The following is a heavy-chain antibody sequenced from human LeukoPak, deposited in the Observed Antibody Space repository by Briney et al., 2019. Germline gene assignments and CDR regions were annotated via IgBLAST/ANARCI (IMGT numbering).Heavy chain of an antibody. CDR3: AREIGGPTYYDILTGYSKDAFDI. Sequence: SETLSPTCTVSGGSISSYYWSWIRQPPGKGLEWIGYIYYSGSTNYNPSLKSRVTISVDTSKNQFSLKLSSVTAADTAVYYCAREIGGPTYYDILTGYSKDAFDIWGQGTMVTVSS. CDR1: GGSISSYY. D-gene: IGHD3-9*01. V-gene: IGHV4-59*01. CDR2: IYYSGST. J-gene: IGHJ3*02.